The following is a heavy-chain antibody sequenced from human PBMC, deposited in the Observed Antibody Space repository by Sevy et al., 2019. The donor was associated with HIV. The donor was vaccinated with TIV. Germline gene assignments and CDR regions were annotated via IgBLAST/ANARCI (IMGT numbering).Heavy chain of an antibody. CDR1: GYTFTSYG. V-gene: IGHV1-18*01. CDR3: ARDRCSSTSCYGGDWFDP. CDR2: ISAYNGNT. J-gene: IGHJ5*02. D-gene: IGHD2-2*01. Sequence: ASVKVSCKASGYTFTSYGISWVRQAPGQGLEWMGWISAYNGNTNYAQKLQGRVTMTTDTSTSTAYMELRSLRSDDTAVYYCARDRCSSTSCYGGDWFDPWGQGTLVTVSS.